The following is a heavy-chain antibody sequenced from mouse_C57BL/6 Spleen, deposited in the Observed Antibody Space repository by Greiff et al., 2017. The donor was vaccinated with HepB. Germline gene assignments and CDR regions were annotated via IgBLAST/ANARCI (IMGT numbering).Heavy chain of an antibody. Sequence: QVQLKQPGAELVKPGASVKLSCKASGYTFTSYWMQWVKQRPGQGLEWIGEIDPSDSYTNYNQKFKGKATLTVDTSSSTAYMQLSSLTSEDSAVYYCARWEPDYWGQGTTLTVSS. CDR2: IDPSDSYT. CDR3: ARWEPDY. CDR1: GYTFTSYW. D-gene: IGHD4-1*01. J-gene: IGHJ2*01. V-gene: IGHV1-50*01.